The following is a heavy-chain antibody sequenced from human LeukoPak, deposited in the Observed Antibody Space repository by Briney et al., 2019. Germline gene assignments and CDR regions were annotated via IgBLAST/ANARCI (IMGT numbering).Heavy chain of an antibody. D-gene: IGHD3-22*01. V-gene: IGHV1-18*01. J-gene: IGHJ3*02. CDR2: ISAYNGNT. Sequence: ASVKVSCKASGYTFTSYGISWVRQAPGQGLEWMGWISAYNGNTNYAQKLQGRVTMTTDTSTSTAYMELRSLRSDDTAVYYCARDPYDRSGYYLASDAFDIWGQGTMVTVSS. CDR1: GYTFTSYG. CDR3: ARDPYDRSGYYLASDAFDI.